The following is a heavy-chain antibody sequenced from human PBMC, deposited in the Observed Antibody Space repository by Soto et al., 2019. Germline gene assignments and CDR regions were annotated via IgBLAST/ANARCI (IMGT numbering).Heavy chain of an antibody. CDR2: ISHGGTT. CDR1: GGSISSSNC. Sequence: QVQLQESGPGLVKPSGTLSLTCGVSGGSISSSNCWSWVRQPPGRGLEWIGEISHGGTTNYNSSLESRVTMSLDKSRTQFTLKLSSVTAADTAVYYCATQTYSYNGHRWGQGTLGTVSS. V-gene: IGHV4-4*02. D-gene: IGHD1-26*01. CDR3: ATQTYSYNGHR. J-gene: IGHJ5*02.